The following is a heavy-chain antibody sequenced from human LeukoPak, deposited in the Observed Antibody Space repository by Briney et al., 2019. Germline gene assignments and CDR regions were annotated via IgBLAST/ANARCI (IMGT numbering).Heavy chain of an antibody. D-gene: IGHD6-19*01. Sequence: SETLSLTYAVYGGSFSGYYWSWIRQPPGKGLEWIGEINHSGSTNYNPSLKSRVTISVDTSKNQFSLKLSSVTAADTAVYYCARGKQWPASLADYWGQGTLVTVSS. CDR1: GGSFSGYY. CDR3: ARGKQWPASLADY. CDR2: INHSGST. V-gene: IGHV4-34*01. J-gene: IGHJ4*02.